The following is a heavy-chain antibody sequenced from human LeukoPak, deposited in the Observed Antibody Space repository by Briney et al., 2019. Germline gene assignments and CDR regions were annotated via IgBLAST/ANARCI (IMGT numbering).Heavy chain of an antibody. CDR2: IYTSGST. J-gene: IGHJ4*02. CDR3: ARMREYYYDSSGYYDY. CDR1: GGSISSYY. V-gene: IGHV4-4*07. Sequence: SETLSLTCTVSGGSISSYYWSWIRQPAGKGLEWIGRIYTSGSTNYNPSLKSRVTMSVDTSKNQFSLKLSSVTAADTAMYYCARMREYYYDSSGYYDYWGQGTLVTVSS. D-gene: IGHD3-22*01.